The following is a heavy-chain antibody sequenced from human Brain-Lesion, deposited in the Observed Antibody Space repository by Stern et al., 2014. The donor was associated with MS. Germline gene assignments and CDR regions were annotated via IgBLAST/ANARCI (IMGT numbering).Heavy chain of an antibody. V-gene: IGHV2-5*02. CDR3: AHRRPHYASWDNGDFDY. CDR1: GFSLRTDGVG. CDR2: IYWDNDK. Sequence: QINLKESGPALVTPTQTLTLTCTFSGFSLRTDGVGVGWVRQPPGQALESLALIYWDNDKRYSPSLRSRLTITKETSRNQVVLTMTNMDPVDTATYYCAHRRPHYASWDNGDFDYWGQGALVTVSS. J-gene: IGHJ4*02. D-gene: IGHD3-3*01.